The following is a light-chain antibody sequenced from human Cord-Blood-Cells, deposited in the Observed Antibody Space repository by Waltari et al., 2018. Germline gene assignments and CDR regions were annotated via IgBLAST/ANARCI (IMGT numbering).Light chain of an antibody. J-gene: IGKJ3*01. CDR2: GAS. CDR3: QQYGSSPFT. CDR1: QSVSSSY. Sequence: EIVLTQSPGTLSLSRGERATLSCRASQSVSSSYLAWYQQKPGQAPRLLIYGASSRATGLPDRFSGSGSGTDFTLTISILEPEDFAVYYCQQYGSSPFTFGPGTKVDIK. V-gene: IGKV3-20*01.